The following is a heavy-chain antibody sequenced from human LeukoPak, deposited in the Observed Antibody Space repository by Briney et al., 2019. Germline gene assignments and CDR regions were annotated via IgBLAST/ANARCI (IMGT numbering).Heavy chain of an antibody. CDR2: IYTSGST. CDR3: ARARGDGYNLDY. J-gene: IGHJ4*02. Sequence: PSETLSLTCTVSGGSISSYYWSWIRQPPGKGLEWIGYIYTSGSTNYNPSLKSRVTISVDTSKNQFSLKLSSVTAADTAVYYCARARGDGYNLDYWGQGTLVTVSS. CDR1: GGSISSYY. D-gene: IGHD5-24*01. V-gene: IGHV4-4*09.